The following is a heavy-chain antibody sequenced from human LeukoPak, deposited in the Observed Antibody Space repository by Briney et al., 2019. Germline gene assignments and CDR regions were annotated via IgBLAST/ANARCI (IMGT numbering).Heavy chain of an antibody. CDR1: GGSFSSYA. V-gene: IGHV1-69*05. CDR2: IIPNFGTA. CDR3: TRAVTYYYDSSGYYAFDL. J-gene: IGHJ5*02. Sequence: SSVKLSCKASGGSFSSYAISWMRKAHGQGIEWMGRIIPNFGTANYAQKFQGRVTITTDESTSTAYVELSSLRSEDTAVYYCTRAVTYYYDSSGYYAFDLWGQGTVVSVSS. D-gene: IGHD3-22*01.